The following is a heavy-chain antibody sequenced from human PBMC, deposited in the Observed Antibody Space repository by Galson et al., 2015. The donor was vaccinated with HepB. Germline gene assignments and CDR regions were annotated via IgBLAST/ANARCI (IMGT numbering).Heavy chain of an antibody. Sequence: SVKVSCKASGYTFTSYAMNWVRQAPGQGLEWMGWINTNTGNPTYAQGFTGRFVFSLDTSVSTAYLQISSLKAEDTAVYYCARDQEATTKYYYYYYGMDVWGQGTTVTVSS. D-gene: IGHD5-24*01. V-gene: IGHV7-4-1*02. CDR2: INTNTGNP. CDR1: GYTFTSYA. CDR3: ARDQEATTKYYYYYYGMDV. J-gene: IGHJ6*02.